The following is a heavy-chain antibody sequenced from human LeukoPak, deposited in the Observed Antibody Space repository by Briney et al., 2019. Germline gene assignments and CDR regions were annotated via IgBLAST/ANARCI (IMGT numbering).Heavy chain of an antibody. CDR1: GGSISSSSYY. V-gene: IGHV4-39*01. J-gene: IGHJ4*02. D-gene: IGHD6-13*01. CDR2: IYYSGST. Sequence: SETLSLTCTVSGGSISSSSYYWGWIRQPPGKGLEWIGSIYYSGSTYYNPSLKSRVTISVDTSKNQFSPKLSSVTAADTAVYYCATFGRGRSSSWSRPLDYWGQGTLVTVSS. CDR3: ATFGRGRSSSWSRPLDY.